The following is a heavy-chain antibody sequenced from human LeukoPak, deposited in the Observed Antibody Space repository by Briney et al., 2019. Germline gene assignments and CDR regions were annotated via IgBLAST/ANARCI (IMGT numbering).Heavy chain of an antibody. D-gene: IGHD1-26*01. J-gene: IGHJ4*02. V-gene: IGHV4-4*02. CDR2: ISLAGQT. CDR3: SRESGPFCPFGY. Sequence: PSGTLSLTCVVSGGXISGTNCWSWARQPPGQGLEWIREISLAGQTNYNPTINGRGTMSLDKSSNQLSLHLTSVTAADTATYFCSRESGPFCPFGYWGQGTLVIVSS. CDR1: GGXISGTNC.